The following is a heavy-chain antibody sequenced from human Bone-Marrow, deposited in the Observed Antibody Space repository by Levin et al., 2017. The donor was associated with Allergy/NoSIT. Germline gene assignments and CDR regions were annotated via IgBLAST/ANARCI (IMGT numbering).Heavy chain of an antibody. CDR1: GFTFSSYA. D-gene: IGHD5-12*01. CDR3: AKDGASGYVTAWFDP. J-gene: IGHJ5*02. CDR2: ISGSGGST. V-gene: IGHV3-23*01. Sequence: GGSLRLSCAASGFTFSSYAMSWVRQAPGKGLEWVSAISGSGGSTYYADSVKGRFTISRDNSKNTLYLQMNSLRAEDTAVYYCAKDGASGYVTAWFDPWGQGTLVTVSS.